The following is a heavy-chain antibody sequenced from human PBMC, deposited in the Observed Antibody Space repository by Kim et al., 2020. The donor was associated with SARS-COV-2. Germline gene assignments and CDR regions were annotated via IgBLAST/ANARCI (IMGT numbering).Heavy chain of an antibody. CDR3: AKVPRSTAAAGTRWFDP. V-gene: IGHV3-23*01. J-gene: IGHJ5*02. D-gene: IGHD6-13*01. Sequence: AKGRLTISEDNSKNTLYLQMNSLRAEDTAVYYCAKVPRSTAAAGTRWFDPWGQGTLVTVSS.